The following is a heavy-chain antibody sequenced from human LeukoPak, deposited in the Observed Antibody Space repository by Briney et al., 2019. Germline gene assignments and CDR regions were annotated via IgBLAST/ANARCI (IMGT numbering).Heavy chain of an antibody. CDR3: AKDLVSRITIFGVVIRNAFDI. D-gene: IGHD3-3*01. CDR2: ISGSGGST. V-gene: IGHV3-23*01. J-gene: IGHJ3*02. Sequence: GGSLRLSCAASGFTFSSYATSWVRQAPGKGLEWVSAISGSGGSTYYADSVKGRFTISRDNSKNTLYLQMNSLRAEDTAVYYCAKDLVSRITIFGVVIRNAFDIWGQGTMVTVSS. CDR1: GFTFSSYA.